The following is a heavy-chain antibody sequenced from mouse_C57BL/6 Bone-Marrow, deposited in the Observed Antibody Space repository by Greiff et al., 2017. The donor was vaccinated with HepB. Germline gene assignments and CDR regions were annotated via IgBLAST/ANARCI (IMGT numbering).Heavy chain of an antibody. CDR1: GFTFSSYA. Sequence: DVQLVESGEGLVKPGGSLKLSCAASGFTFSSYAMSWVRQTPEKRLEWVAYISSGGDYIYYADTVKGRFTISRDNARNTLYLQMSSLKSEDTAMYYCTRDRYYSNWGAMDYWGQGTSVTVSS. J-gene: IGHJ4*01. CDR3: TRDRYYSNWGAMDY. CDR2: ISSGGDYI. D-gene: IGHD2-5*01. V-gene: IGHV5-9-1*02.